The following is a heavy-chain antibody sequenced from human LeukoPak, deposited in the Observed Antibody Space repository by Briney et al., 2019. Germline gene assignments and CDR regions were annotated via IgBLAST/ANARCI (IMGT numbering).Heavy chain of an antibody. CDR1: GFTLSRYW. Sequence: GGCLRLSCAASGFTLSRYWMIWVRPAPGKGLEWVGNVKQDGSATYYLDSVKGRFTISRDNAKNSLYLQMNSLRAEDTAVYYCVRDLDITVEPVSFDVFDIWGQGTMVTVAS. D-gene: IGHD2-2*03. CDR2: VKQDGSAT. V-gene: IGHV3-7*03. CDR3: VRDLDITVEPVSFDVFDI. J-gene: IGHJ3*02.